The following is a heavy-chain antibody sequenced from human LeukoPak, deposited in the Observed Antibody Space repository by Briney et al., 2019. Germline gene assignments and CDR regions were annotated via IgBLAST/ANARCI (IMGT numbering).Heavy chain of an antibody. V-gene: IGHV3-23*01. CDR3: AKDQQQWLVPEGFDP. D-gene: IGHD6-19*01. Sequence: PGGSLRLSCAASGFTFSSYAMSWVRQAPGKGLEWVPAISGSGGSTYYADSVKGRFTISRDNSKNTLYLQMNSLRAEDTAVYYCAKDQQQWLVPEGFDPWGQGTLVTVSS. CDR1: GFTFSSYA. CDR2: ISGSGGST. J-gene: IGHJ5*02.